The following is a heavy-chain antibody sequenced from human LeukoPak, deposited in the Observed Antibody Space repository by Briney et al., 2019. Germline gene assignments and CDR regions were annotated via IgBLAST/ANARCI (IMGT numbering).Heavy chain of an antibody. J-gene: IGHJ4*02. Sequence: ASVKVSCKASGYTITGYYIHWVRQAPGQGLEWMGWINPNSGDTNYAQKFQGRVTMTRDTSINTAFMELSRLRSDDTAVYYCARDRNLNQGNFDYWGQGTLVTVSS. V-gene: IGHV1-2*02. CDR3: ARDRNLNQGNFDY. CDR1: GYTITGYY. D-gene: IGHD1-14*01. CDR2: INPNSGDT.